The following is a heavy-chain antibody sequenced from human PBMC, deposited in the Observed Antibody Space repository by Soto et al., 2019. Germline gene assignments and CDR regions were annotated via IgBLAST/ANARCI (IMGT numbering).Heavy chain of an antibody. CDR2: ISRDGGAT. J-gene: IGHJ4*02. V-gene: IGHV3-23*01. Sequence: GGSLRLSCAGSGFTFSPYAMTWFRQAPGKGLEWVSVISRDGGATESADSVKGRLTISRANAKTTLVLQMNSLKAEAADIYYYAVDAATYDCCGGYCYNYYFDAWGQGTMVTVSS. D-gene: IGHD2-21*01. CDR3: AVDAATYDCCGGYCYNYYFDA. CDR1: GFTFSPYA.